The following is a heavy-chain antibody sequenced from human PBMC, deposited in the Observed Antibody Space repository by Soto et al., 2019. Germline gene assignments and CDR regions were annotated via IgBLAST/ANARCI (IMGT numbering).Heavy chain of an antibody. CDR1: GFTFSSYD. D-gene: IGHD3-22*01. J-gene: IGHJ4*02. V-gene: IGHV3-13*04. CDR2: IGTAGDT. CDR3: ARAIGPTLFDS. Sequence: EVQLVESGGGLVQPGGSLRLSCSASGFTFSSYDMHWVRQGPGKGPEWVSAIGTAGDTNYAGSVKGRFTISRENAKNSLYLQMNSLRAGDTAIYFCARAIGPTLFDSWGQGTLVTVSS.